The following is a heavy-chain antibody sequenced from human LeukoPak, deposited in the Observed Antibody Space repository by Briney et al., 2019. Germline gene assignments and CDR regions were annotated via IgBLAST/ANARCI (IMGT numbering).Heavy chain of an antibody. Sequence: SETLSLTCTVSGDSISTYYWSWIRQPPGKGLEWFGYIHYSGSTNYNPSLRSRVTISVDTSKNQFSLKLSSATAADTAVYFCARRAINSVMFDYWGQGTLVTVSS. CDR2: IHYSGST. J-gene: IGHJ4*02. V-gene: IGHV4-59*08. CDR1: GDSISTYY. D-gene: IGHD3-16*01. CDR3: ARRAINSVMFDY.